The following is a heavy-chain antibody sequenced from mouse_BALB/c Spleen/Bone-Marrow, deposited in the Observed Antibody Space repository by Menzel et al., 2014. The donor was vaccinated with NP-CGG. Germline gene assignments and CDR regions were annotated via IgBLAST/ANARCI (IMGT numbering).Heavy chain of an antibody. D-gene: IGHD3-3*01. V-gene: IGHV5-6*01. CDR2: ISSGGSYT. Sequence: EVNVVESGGDLVKPGGSLKLSCAASGFTFSSYGMSWVRQTPDKRLEWVATISSGGSYTYYPDSVKGRFTISRDNAKNTLYLQMSSLKSKDTAMYYCARHRDAMDYWGQGTSVTVSS. CDR1: GFTFSSYG. J-gene: IGHJ4*01. CDR3: ARHRDAMDY.